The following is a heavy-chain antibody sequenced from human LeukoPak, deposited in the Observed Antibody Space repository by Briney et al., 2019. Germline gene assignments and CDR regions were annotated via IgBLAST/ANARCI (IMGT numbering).Heavy chain of an antibody. J-gene: IGHJ6*04. CDR2: IKQDGSEK. CDR3: ARDGVLSVAGYYYYYGMDV. V-gene: IGHV3-7*03. Sequence: GGSLRLSCAASGFTFSSYWMSWVRQAPGKGQERVANIKQDGSEKYYVDSVKGRFTISRDNAKNSLYLQMNSLRAEDTAVYYCARDGVLSVAGYYYYYGMDVWGKGTTVTVSS. D-gene: IGHD6-19*01. CDR1: GFTFSSYW.